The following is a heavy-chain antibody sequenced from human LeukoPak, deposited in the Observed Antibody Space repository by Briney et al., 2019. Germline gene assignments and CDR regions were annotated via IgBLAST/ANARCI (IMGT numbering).Heavy chain of an antibody. J-gene: IGHJ4*02. V-gene: IGHV4-34*01. Sequence: SETLSLTCAVYGGSFSGYYWSWIRQPPGKGLEWIGEIHPSGSTSYNPSLKSRATMSVDTSKNKISLKLSSVTAADTAVYYCARDSIGISAVGTNWGQGTLVIVSS. D-gene: IGHD6-13*01. CDR3: ARDSIGISAVGTN. CDR2: IHPSGST. CDR1: GGSFSGYY.